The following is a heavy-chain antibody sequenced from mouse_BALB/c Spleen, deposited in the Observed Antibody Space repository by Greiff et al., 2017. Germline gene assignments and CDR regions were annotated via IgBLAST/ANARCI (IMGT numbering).Heavy chain of an antibody. D-gene: IGHD2-3*01. CDR2: INPSNGGT. V-gene: IGHV1S81*02. Sequence: VQLQQSGAELVKPGASVKLSCKASGYTFTSYYMYWVKQRPGQGLEWIGEINPSNGGTNFNEKFKSKATLTVVKSSSTAYMQLSSLTSEDSAVYYCTRARKIGYSLAYWGQGTLVTVSA. CDR3: TRARKIGYSLAY. J-gene: IGHJ3*01. CDR1: GYTFTSYY.